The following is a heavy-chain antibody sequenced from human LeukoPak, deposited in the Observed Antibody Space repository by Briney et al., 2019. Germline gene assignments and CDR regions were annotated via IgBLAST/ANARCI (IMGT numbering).Heavy chain of an antibody. Sequence: GESLKISCKGSGYSFTSYWIGWVRQMPGKGLEWMGIIYPGDSDTIYSPSFQGQVTISADKSVSTAYLQWSSLKATYTAMYYCARRGVDYYGSGSYYTYFDYWGQGTLVPVSS. CDR1: GYSFTSYW. D-gene: IGHD3-10*01. CDR3: ARRGVDYYGSGSYYTYFDY. V-gene: IGHV5-51*01. CDR2: IYPGDSDT. J-gene: IGHJ4*02.